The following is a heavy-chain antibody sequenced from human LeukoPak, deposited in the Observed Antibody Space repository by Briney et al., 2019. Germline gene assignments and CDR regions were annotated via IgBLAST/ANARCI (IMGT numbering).Heavy chain of an antibody. CDR2: ISGSGGKT. D-gene: IGHD6-19*01. CDR3: AGVAVAGYDY. Sequence: GGSLRLSCAASGFTFSHYAMTWVRQAPGKGLEWVSSISGSGGKTYLADSLKGRFTISRDNAKNSLYLQMNSLRAEDTAVYYCAGVAVAGYDYWGQGTLVTVSS. J-gene: IGHJ4*02. CDR1: GFTFSHYA. V-gene: IGHV3-23*01.